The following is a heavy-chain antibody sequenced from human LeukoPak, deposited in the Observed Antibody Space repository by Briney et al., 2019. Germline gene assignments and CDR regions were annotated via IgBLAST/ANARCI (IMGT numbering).Heavy chain of an antibody. J-gene: IGHJ5*02. CDR2: INPNSGGT. CDR3: ARDSRGPLRVPAFDP. V-gene: IGHV1-2*02. D-gene: IGHD5/OR15-5a*01. CDR1: GYTFTGYY. Sequence: GASVKVSCKASGYTFTGYYMHWVRQAPGQGLEWMGWINPNSGGTNYAQKFQGRVTMTRDTSISTAYMVLSRLRSDDTAVYYCARDSRGPLRVPAFDPWGQGTLVTVSS.